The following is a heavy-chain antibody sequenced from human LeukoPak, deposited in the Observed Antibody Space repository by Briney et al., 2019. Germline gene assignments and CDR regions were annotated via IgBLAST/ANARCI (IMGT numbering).Heavy chain of an antibody. CDR2: ISFDGTNK. V-gene: IGHV3-30-3*01. Sequence: PGGALSLSCAASGFTFSTYSIHWVRQAPGKGLEWVAIISFDGTNKFYADSVQGRFTLSRDNSKNTLFLQMNSLRADDTALYYCARDSGRVYRGTYYYFDYWGQGTLVTVSS. CDR1: GFTFSTYS. CDR3: ARDSGRVYRGTYYYFDY. D-gene: IGHD1-26*01. J-gene: IGHJ4*02.